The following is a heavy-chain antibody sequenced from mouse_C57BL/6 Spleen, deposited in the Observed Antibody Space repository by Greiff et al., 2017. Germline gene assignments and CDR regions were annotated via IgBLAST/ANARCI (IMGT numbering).Heavy chain of an antibody. V-gene: IGHV5-17*01. CDR2: ISSGSSTI. Sequence: VESGGGLVKPGGSLKLSCAASGFTFSDYGMHWVRQAPEKGLEWVAYISSGSSTIYYADTVKGRFTISRDNAKNTLFLQMTSLRSEDTAMYYCAREGGNGAMDYWGQGTSVTVSS. CDR1: GFTFSDYG. CDR3: AREGGNGAMDY. J-gene: IGHJ4*01. D-gene: IGHD1-1*02.